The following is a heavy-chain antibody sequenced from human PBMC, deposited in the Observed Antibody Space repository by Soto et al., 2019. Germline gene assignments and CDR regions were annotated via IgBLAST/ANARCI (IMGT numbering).Heavy chain of an antibody. CDR1: GGTFSSYA. CDR3: ARDGGLAYCGGDCYSSWYFDL. CDR2: IIPLFGTA. D-gene: IGHD2-21*02. Sequence: QVQLVQSGAEVKKPGSSVKVSCKASGGTFSSYAISWVRQAPGQGLEWMGGIIPLFGTANYAQKFQGRVTITADESTSTAYIELSSLRSEDTAVYYCARDGGLAYCGGDCYSSWYFDLWGRGTLVTVSS. J-gene: IGHJ2*01. V-gene: IGHV1-69*01.